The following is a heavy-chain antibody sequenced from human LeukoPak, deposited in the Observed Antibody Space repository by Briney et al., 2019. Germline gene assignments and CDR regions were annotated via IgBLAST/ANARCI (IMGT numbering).Heavy chain of an antibody. CDR3: ARAITMVRGVIINYYYYGMDV. D-gene: IGHD3-10*01. CDR1: GGSFSDYY. CDR2: INHSGRT. Sequence: SETLSLTCAVYGGSFSDYYWSWIRQPPGKGLEWIGEINHSGRTNYNPSLKSRVTISIDTSKNQFSLKLSSVTAADTAVYYCARAITMVRGVIINYYYYGMDVWGQGTTVTVSS. J-gene: IGHJ6*02. V-gene: IGHV4-34*01.